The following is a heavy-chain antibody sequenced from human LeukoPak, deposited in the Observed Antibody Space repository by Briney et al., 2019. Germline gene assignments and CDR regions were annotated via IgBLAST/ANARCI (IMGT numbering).Heavy chain of an antibody. J-gene: IGHJ4*02. D-gene: IGHD1-1*01. V-gene: IGHV4-59*01. CDR2: IYYSGST. CDR1: GGSISSYN. CDR3: AGDLDGKTGY. Sequence: PSETLSLSCTVSGGSISSYNLSWIRQPPGKGLEWIAYIYYSGSTNYNPSLKSRVTISVDKSKNQFSIKLSYVSAAGRAVYYDAGDLDGKTGYWGQGTLVNGSS.